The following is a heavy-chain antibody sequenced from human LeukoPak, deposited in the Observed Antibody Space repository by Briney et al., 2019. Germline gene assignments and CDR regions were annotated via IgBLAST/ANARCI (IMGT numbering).Heavy chain of an antibody. CDR1: GGSFSGYY. Sequence: SETLSLTCAVYGGSFSGYYWSWIRQPPGKGLEWIGEINHSGRTNYNPSLKSRVTISVDTSKNQFSLKLSSVTAADTAVYYCARDSGYYDSSGYYYRDAFDIWGQGTMVTVSS. J-gene: IGHJ3*02. CDR2: INHSGRT. D-gene: IGHD3-22*01. CDR3: ARDSGYYDSSGYYYRDAFDI. V-gene: IGHV4-34*01.